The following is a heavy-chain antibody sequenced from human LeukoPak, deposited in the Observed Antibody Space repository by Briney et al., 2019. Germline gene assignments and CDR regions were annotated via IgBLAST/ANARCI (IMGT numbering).Heavy chain of an antibody. J-gene: IGHJ4*02. Sequence: PGGSLRLSCAASGFIFSNFWMNWVRQAPGKGLEWVSGISESGVGTNYADSVKGRFTISRDNSKNTLYLQMNSLRAEDTAVYYCAKVKVGATIDYWGQGTLVTVSS. D-gene: IGHD1-26*01. V-gene: IGHV3-23*01. CDR3: AKVKVGATIDY. CDR1: GFIFSNFW. CDR2: ISESGVGT.